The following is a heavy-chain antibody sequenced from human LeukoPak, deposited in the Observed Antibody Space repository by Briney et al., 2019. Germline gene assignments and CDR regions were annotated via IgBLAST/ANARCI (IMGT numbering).Heavy chain of an antibody. V-gene: IGHV3-48*01. D-gene: IGHD3-22*01. J-gene: IGHJ5*02. CDR3: ARTLLHYYDSSGLHP. Sequence: GGSLRLSCAASGFTFSSYSMNWVRQAPGKGLEWVSYISSSSSTIYDADSVKGRFTISRDNAKNSLYLQMNSQRAEDTAVYYCARTLLHYYDSSGLHPWGQGTLVTVSS. CDR1: GFTFSSYS. CDR2: ISSSSSTI.